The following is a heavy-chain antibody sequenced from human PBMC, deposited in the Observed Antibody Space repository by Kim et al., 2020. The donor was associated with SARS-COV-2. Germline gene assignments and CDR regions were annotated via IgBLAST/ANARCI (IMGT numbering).Heavy chain of an antibody. CDR1: GYTFTSYA. CDR2: INTNTGNP. V-gene: IGHV7-4-1*02. D-gene: IGHD3-3*01. J-gene: IGHJ3*02. Sequence: ASVKVSCKASGYTFTSYAMNWVRQAPGQGLEWMGWINTNTGNPTYAQGFTGRFVFSLDTSVSTAYLQIRSLKAEDTAVYYCARDNRITIFGVTITRDAFDIWGQGTMVTVSS. CDR3: ARDNRITIFGVTITRDAFDI.